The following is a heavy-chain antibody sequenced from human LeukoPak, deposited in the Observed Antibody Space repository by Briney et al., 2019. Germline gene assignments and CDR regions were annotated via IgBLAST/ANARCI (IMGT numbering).Heavy chain of an antibody. D-gene: IGHD3-9*01. Sequence: SETLSLTCTVSGGSISSSSYYWGWIRQPPGKGLEWIGEINHSGSTNYNPSLKSRVTISVDTSKNQFSLKLSSVTAADTAVYYCARELRYFRPFDPWGQGTLVTVSS. CDR2: INHSGST. J-gene: IGHJ5*02. V-gene: IGHV4-39*07. CDR3: ARELRYFRPFDP. CDR1: GGSISSSSYY.